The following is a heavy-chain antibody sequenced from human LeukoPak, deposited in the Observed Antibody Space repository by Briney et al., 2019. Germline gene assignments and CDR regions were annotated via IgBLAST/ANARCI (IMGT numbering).Heavy chain of an antibody. J-gene: IGHJ4*02. Sequence: PSETLSLTCAVYGGSFSGYYWSWIRQPPGKGLEWIGEINHSGSTNYNPSLKSRVTISVDTSKNQLSLKLSSVTAADTAVYYCARRTYSSSWYRGGLGYWGQGTLVTVSS. CDR2: INHSGST. D-gene: IGHD6-13*01. CDR3: ARRTYSSSWYRGGLGY. V-gene: IGHV4-34*01. CDR1: GGSFSGYY.